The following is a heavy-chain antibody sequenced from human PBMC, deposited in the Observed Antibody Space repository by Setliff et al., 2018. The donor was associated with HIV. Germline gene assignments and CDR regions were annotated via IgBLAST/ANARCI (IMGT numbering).Heavy chain of an antibody. J-gene: IGHJ6*03. Sequence: ASVKVSCKASGGTFSRDAISWVRQAPGQGLEWMGWIDPKSGDTKYGQSFQGRVTMTRDTSISTAYMNLSGLRSNDTAIYYCARDLAYCSGGSCYRPFIYYFYYMDVWGKGATVTVSS. D-gene: IGHD2-15*01. CDR2: IDPKSGDT. CDR3: ARDLAYCSGGSCYRPFIYYFYYMDV. V-gene: IGHV1-2*02. CDR1: GGTFSRDA.